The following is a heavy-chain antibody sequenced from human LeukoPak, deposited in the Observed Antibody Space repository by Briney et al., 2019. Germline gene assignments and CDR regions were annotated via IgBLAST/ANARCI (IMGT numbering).Heavy chain of an antibody. Sequence: PGRSLRLSCTASGFTFGDYAMSWVRQAPGKGLEWVGFIRSKAYGWTTEYAASVKGRFTLSRDDSKSIAYLQMNSLKTEDTAVYYCTRTVGGYFAEVYFDYWGQGTLVTVSS. J-gene: IGHJ4*02. CDR2: IRSKAYGWTT. V-gene: IGHV3-49*04. D-gene: IGHD3-22*01. CDR3: TRTVGGYFAEVYFDY. CDR1: GFTFGDYA.